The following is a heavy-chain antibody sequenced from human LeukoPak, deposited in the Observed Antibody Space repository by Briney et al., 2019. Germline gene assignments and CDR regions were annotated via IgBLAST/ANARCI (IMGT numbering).Heavy chain of an antibody. CDR3: AKWGSCYYDSSGYPGPYYFDY. D-gene: IGHD3-22*01. CDR1: GFTFSSYA. V-gene: IGHV3-23*01. CDR2: ISGSGGST. Sequence: GGSLRLSCAASGFTFSSYAMSWVRQAPGKGLEWVSAISGSGGSTYYADSVKGRFTISRDNSKNTLYLQMNSLRAEDTAVYYCAKWGSCYYDSSGYPGPYYFDYWGQGTLVTVSS. J-gene: IGHJ4*02.